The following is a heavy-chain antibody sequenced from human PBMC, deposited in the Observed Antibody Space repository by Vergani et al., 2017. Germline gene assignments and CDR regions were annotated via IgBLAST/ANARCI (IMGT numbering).Heavy chain of an antibody. CDR2: IYYSGST. D-gene: IGHD3-10*01. Sequence: QVQLQESGPGLVKPSQTLSLTCTVSGGSISSYYWSWIRQPPGKGLEWIGYIYYSGSTNYNPSLKSRVTISVDTSKNQFSLKLSSLTAADTAVYYCARAGFTNYYGSGSYFGVGYFDYWGQGTLVTVSS. CDR3: ARAGFTNYYGSGSYFGVGYFDY. CDR1: GGSISSYY. J-gene: IGHJ4*02. V-gene: IGHV4-59*01.